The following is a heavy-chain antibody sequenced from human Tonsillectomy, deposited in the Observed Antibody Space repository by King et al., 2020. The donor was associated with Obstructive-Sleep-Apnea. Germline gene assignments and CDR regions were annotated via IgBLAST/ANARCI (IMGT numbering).Heavy chain of an antibody. J-gene: IGHJ4*02. Sequence: VQLQESGPGLVKPSETLSLTCTVSPGSISSHYWTWIRQPPGKGLGWIGNIYYSGSTNFDPSLKSRVSISVDTSKNQFSLNLSSVTAADTAVYYCARHLRGGGSPIDYWGQGTLVIVSS. CDR3: ARHLRGGGSPIDY. V-gene: IGHV4-59*11. CDR2: IYYSGST. CDR1: PGSISSHY. D-gene: IGHD3-16*01.